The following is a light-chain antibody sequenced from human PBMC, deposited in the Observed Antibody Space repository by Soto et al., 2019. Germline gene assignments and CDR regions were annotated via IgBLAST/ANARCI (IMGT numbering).Light chain of an antibody. CDR1: TGAVTSGHY. CDR2: DTN. J-gene: IGLJ2*01. Sequence: QTVVAQEPSLTVSPGGTVTLTCGSSTGAVTSGHYPYWFQQKPGQAPRTLIYDTNNKHSWTPARFSGSLLGGKAALTLSGAQPEDEAEYYCLLSYSDARTSVVFGGGTQLTVL. V-gene: IGLV7-46*01. CDR3: LLSYSDARTSVV.